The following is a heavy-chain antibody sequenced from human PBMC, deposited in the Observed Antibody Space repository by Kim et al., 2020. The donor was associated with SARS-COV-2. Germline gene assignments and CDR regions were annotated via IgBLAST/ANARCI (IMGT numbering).Heavy chain of an antibody. D-gene: IGHD3-16*01. CDR3: ARGPFGASSPDY. J-gene: IGHJ4*02. Sequence: NSNPSLKSRVTISVDTSKNQVSLKLVSVTAADTAVYYCARGPFGASSPDYWGQGTLVTVSS. V-gene: IGHV4-34*01.